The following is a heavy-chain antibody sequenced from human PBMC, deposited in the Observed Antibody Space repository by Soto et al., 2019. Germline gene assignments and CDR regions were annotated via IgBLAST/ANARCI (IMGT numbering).Heavy chain of an antibody. J-gene: IGHJ4*02. CDR3: ARTNYYDSSGPPSG. CDR1: GGTFSSYA. V-gene: IGHV1-69*13. Sequence: SVKVSCKASGGTFSSYAISWVRQAPGQGLEWMGGIIPIFGTANYAQKFQGRVTITADESTSTAYMELSSLRSEDTAVYYCARTNYYDSSGPPSGWGQGTLVTVSS. D-gene: IGHD3-22*01. CDR2: IIPIFGTA.